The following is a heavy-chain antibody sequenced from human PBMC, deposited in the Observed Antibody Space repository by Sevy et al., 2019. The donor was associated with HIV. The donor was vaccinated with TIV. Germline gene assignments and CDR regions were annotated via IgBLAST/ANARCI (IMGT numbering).Heavy chain of an antibody. CDR3: AKDPSGWVGFNWFDP. J-gene: IGHJ5*02. D-gene: IGHD3-10*01. Sequence: GGSLRLSCAASGFTFSSYGMHWVRQAPGKGLEWVAVISYDGSNKYYADSVKGRFTISRDNSKNTLYLQMNSLRAEDTAVYYCAKDPSGWVGFNWFDPWGQGTLVTVSS. V-gene: IGHV3-30*18. CDR1: GFTFSSYG. CDR2: ISYDGSNK.